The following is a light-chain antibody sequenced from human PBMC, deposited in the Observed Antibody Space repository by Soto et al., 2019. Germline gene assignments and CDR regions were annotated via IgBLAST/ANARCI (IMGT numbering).Light chain of an antibody. CDR1: QSVSSD. CDR2: GAS. Sequence: EIVLTQSPGTLSVSPGERATLSCRASQSVSSDLVWYQQKPGQAPRLLIYGASTRATGIPARFSGSGSGTEFTLTISRLQSEDFAVYYCQQYNNWTPYTFGQGTKVDI. CDR3: QQYNNWTPYT. V-gene: IGKV3-15*01. J-gene: IGKJ1*01.